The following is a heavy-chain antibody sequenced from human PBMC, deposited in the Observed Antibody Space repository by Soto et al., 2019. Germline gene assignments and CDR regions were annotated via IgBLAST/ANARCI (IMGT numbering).Heavy chain of an antibody. CDR1: GGTFSSYA. D-gene: IGHD3-9*01. J-gene: IGHJ5*02. V-gene: IGHV1-69*12. CDR2: IIPIFGTA. CDR3: ARESTYYDILTGYRAGGDWFDP. Sequence: QVQLVQSGAEVKKPGSSVKVSCKASGGTFSSYAISWVRQAPGQGLEWMGGIIPIFGTANYAQKFQGRVTITADESTSTVYVELSSLRSEDTAVYYCARESTYYDILTGYRAGGDWFDPWGQGTLVTVSS.